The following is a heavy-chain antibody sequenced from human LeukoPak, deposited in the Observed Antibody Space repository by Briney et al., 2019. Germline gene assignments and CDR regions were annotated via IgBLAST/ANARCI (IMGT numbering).Heavy chain of an antibody. CDR2: ISSSSSYI. V-gene: IGHV3-21*01. D-gene: IGHD1-26*01. J-gene: IGHJ4*02. CDR1: GFTFSSYS. CDR3: ARDLSRGVGATR. Sequence: GSLRLSCAASGFTFSSYSMNWVRQAPGKGLEWVSFISSSSSYIYYADSVKGRFTISRDNAKNSLYLQMNSLRAEDTAVYYCARDLSRGVGATRWGQGTLVTVSS.